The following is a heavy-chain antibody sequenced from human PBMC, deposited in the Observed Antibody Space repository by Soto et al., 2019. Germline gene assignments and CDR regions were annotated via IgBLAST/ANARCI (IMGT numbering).Heavy chain of an antibody. V-gene: IGHV3-23*01. Sequence: GGSLRLSCTASGLTFSTFAMSWVRQAPGQRLEWVSAISGSGGSTYSADSVKCRFTISRDNSKNTLYLQMNSLSAEDTAVYYCALRRVAYADFWGQGTRVTVSS. D-gene: IGHD2-2*01. J-gene: IGHJ4*02. CDR1: GLTFSTFA. CDR3: ALRRVAYADF. CDR2: ISGSGGST.